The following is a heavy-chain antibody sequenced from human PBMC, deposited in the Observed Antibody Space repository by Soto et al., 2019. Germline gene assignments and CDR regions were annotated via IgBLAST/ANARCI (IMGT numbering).Heavy chain of an antibody. V-gene: IGHV4-31*03. D-gene: IGHD7-27*01. Sequence: SETLSLTCTVSGGSISSGGYYWSWIRQHPGKGLEWIGYIYYSGSTYYNPSLKSRISINPDTSKNQFSLQLTSVTPEDTAVYYCVRGANWLDYWGQGTLVTVSS. CDR3: VRGANWLDY. CDR1: GGSISSGGYY. J-gene: IGHJ4*02. CDR2: IYYSGST.